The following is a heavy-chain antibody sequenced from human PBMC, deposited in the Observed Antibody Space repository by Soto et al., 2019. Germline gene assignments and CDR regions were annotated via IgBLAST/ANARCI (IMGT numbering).Heavy chain of an antibody. D-gene: IGHD1-26*01. CDR2: ISAYNGNT. Sequence: GASVKVSCKASGYTFTSYGISWVRQAPGQGLEWMGWISAYNGNTNYAQNLQGRVTMTTDTSTSTAYMELRSLRSDDTAVYYCARDRGRGGSYYIYFYGMDVWGQGTTVTVSS. J-gene: IGHJ6*02. CDR3: ARDRGRGGSYYIYFYGMDV. V-gene: IGHV1-18*01. CDR1: GYTFTSYG.